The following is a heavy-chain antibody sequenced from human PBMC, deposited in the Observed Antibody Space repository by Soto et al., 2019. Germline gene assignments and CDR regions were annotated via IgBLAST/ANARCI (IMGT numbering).Heavy chain of an antibody. Sequence: QVQLVESGGGVVQPGRSLRLSCAASGFTFSSYGMHWVRQAPGKGLEWVAVISYDGSNKYYADSVKGRFTISRDNSKNTLYMQMNSLRAEDTAVYYCAKDLYYYYSSGWTFDIWGQGTMFTVSS. V-gene: IGHV3-30*18. D-gene: IGHD3-22*01. J-gene: IGHJ3*02. CDR1: GFTFSSYG. CDR2: ISYDGSNK. CDR3: AKDLYYYYSSGWTFDI.